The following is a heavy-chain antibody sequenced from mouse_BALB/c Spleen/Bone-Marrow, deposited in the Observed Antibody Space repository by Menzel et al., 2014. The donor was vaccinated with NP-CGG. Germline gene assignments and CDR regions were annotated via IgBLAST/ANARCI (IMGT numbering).Heavy chain of an antibody. CDR1: GYTFTSYY. D-gene: IGHD1-2*01. CDR3: TRPYYGYVGYAY. CDR2: INPSNGGT. J-gene: IGHJ3*01. Sequence: QVQLKESGAELVKPGASVKLSCKASGYTFTSYYMYWVKQRPGQGLEWIGEINPSNGGTNFNEKFKSKATLTADKSSSTAYMQLSSLTFEDSAIYYCTRPYYGYVGYAYWGQGTQVTVSA. V-gene: IGHV1S81*02.